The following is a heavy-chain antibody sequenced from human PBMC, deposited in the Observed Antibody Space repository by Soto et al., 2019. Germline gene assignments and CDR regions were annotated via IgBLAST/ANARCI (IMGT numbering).Heavy chain of an antibody. J-gene: IGHJ4*02. CDR3: ARGGYPYYFDY. D-gene: IGHD3-22*01. CDR1: GGSISSGGYY. V-gene: IGHV4-31*03. Sequence: PSETLSLTCTVSGGSISSGGYYWSWIRQHPGKGPEWIGYIYYSGSTYYNPSLKSRVTISVDTSKNQFSLKLSSVTAADTAVYYCARGGYPYYFDYWGQGTLVTVSS. CDR2: IYYSGST.